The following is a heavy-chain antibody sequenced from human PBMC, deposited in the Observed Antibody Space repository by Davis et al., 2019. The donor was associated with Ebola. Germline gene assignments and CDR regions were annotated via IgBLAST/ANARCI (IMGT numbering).Heavy chain of an antibody. CDR2: INWNGGST. V-gene: IGHV3-20*04. CDR3: ARDWGVGAHLDY. Sequence: GESLKISCAASGFTFDDYGMSWVRQAPGKGLEWVSGINWNGGSTGYADSVKSRFTISRDNAKNSLYLQMNSLRAEDTALYYCARDWGVGAHLDYWGQGTLVTVSS. CDR1: GFTFDDYG. J-gene: IGHJ4*02. D-gene: IGHD1-26*01.